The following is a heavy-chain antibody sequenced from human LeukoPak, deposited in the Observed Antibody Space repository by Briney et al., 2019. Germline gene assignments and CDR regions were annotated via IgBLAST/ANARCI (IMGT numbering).Heavy chain of an antibody. J-gene: IGHJ4*02. CDR2: ISSSGSTI. V-gene: IGHV3-11*01. CDR3: ARAGEWELHFDY. D-gene: IGHD1-26*01. CDR1: GFTFSDYY. Sequence: SGGSLRLSCAASGFTFSDYYMSWIRQAPGKGLEWVSYISSSGSTIYYADCVKGRFTISRDNAKNSLYLQMNSLRAEDTAVYYCARAGEWELHFDYWGQGTLVTVSS.